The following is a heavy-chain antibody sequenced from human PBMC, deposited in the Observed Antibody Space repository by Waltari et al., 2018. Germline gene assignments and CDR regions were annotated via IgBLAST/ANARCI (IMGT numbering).Heavy chain of an antibody. Sequence: QLQLQESGPGLVKPSETLSLTCTVSGGSISSSSYYWGWIRQPPGKGLGWVGSIYYSGSTYYNPSLKSRVTISVDTSKNQFSLKLSSVTAADTAVYYCARLITIFGVASFNYDILTGYPWGWFDPWGQGTLVTVSS. J-gene: IGHJ5*02. CDR2: IYYSGST. CDR3: ARLITIFGVASFNYDILTGYPWGWFDP. V-gene: IGHV4-39*01. CDR1: GGSISSSSYY. D-gene: IGHD3-9*01.